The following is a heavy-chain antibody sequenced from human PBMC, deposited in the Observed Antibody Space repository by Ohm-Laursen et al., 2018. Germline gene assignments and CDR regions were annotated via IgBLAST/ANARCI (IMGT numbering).Heavy chain of an antibody. D-gene: IGHD1-26*01. Sequence: ASVKVSCKTSGYTFTTYYIHWVRQAPGQGLEWMGIINPFGGRTAYAQNFQGRLTMTRDTSTSTVSMELSSLRSDDTAVYYCARREQLFKPWELLVRGPNGYSYKSMDVWGHGTTVTVSS. CDR2: INPFGGRT. CDR1: GYTFTTYY. J-gene: IGHJ6*02. CDR3: ARREQLFKPWELLVRGPNGYSYKSMDV. V-gene: IGHV1-46*01.